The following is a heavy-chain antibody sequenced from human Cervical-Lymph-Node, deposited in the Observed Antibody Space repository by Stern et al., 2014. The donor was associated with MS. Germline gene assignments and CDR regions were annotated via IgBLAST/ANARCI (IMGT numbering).Heavy chain of an antibody. Sequence: QVQLVESGPGLVKPSQTLSLTCTVSGGSISGGDFYWSWIRQSAGKGLEWIGRVYDSGSTVYNPSLRSRVAMSVDTSKNKFSLRLTSVTAADTAVYYCARDRLYDTVWYQWYFDLWGRGTLVTVSS. CDR1: GGSISGGDFY. J-gene: IGHJ2*01. V-gene: IGHV4-61*02. CDR2: VYDSGST. D-gene: IGHD3-16*01. CDR3: ARDRLYDTVWYQWYFDL.